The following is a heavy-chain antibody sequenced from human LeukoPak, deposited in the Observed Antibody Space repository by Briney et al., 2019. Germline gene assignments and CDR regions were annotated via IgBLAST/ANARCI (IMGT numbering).Heavy chain of an antibody. CDR2: INPNSGGT. CDR1: GYTFTGYY. J-gene: IGHJ3*02. D-gene: IGHD5-24*01. Sequence: GASVKVSCKASGYTFTGYYMHWVRQAPGQGLEWMGWINPNSGGTNYAQKFQGRVTMTRDTSISTAYMELSSLRSEDTAVYYCARDQGDGYPNGGAFDIWGQGTMVTVSS. V-gene: IGHV1-2*02. CDR3: ARDQGDGYPNGGAFDI.